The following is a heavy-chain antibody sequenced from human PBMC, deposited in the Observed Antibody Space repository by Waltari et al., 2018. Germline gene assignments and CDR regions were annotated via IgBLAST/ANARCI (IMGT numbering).Heavy chain of an antibody. CDR1: GGSFSGYY. CDR3: ARLGRGNYAKGRAFDI. V-gene: IGHV4-34*01. D-gene: IGHD1-7*01. Sequence: QVQLQQWGAGLLKPSETLSLTCAVYGGSFSGYYWSWIRKPPGKGLEWIGEINHSGSTNYNPSLKSRVTISVDTSKNQFSLKLSSVTAADTAVYYCARLGRGNYAKGRAFDIWGQGTMVTVSS. J-gene: IGHJ3*02. CDR2: INHSGST.